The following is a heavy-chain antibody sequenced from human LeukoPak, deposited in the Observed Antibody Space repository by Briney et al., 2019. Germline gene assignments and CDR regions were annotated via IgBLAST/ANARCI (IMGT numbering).Heavy chain of an antibody. CDR1: GFTFRNYVIH. J-gene: IGHJ4*02. D-gene: IGHD3-10*01. V-gene: IGHV4-31*02. CDR3: ARATYYYGSGSYYYFDY. CDR2: IYYSGST. Sequence: LRLSCAASGFTFRNYVIHWVRQHPGKGLEWIGYIYYSGSTYYNPSLKSRVTISVDTSKNQFSLKLSSVTAADTAVYYCARATYYYGSGSYYYFDYWGQGTLATVSS.